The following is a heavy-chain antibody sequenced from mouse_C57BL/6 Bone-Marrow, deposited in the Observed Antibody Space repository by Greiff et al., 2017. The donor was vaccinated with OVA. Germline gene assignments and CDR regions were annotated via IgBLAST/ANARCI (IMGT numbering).Heavy chain of an antibody. CDR3: AREGTVVLDY. J-gene: IGHJ2*01. D-gene: IGHD1-1*01. Sequence: EVMLVESGGGLVKPGGSLKLSCAASGFTFSSYAMSWVRQTPEKRLEWVATISDGGSYTYYPDNVKGRFTISRDNAKNNLYLQMSHLKSEDTAMYYCAREGTVVLDYWGQGTTLTVSS. CDR2: ISDGGSYT. CDR1: GFTFSSYA. V-gene: IGHV5-4*01.